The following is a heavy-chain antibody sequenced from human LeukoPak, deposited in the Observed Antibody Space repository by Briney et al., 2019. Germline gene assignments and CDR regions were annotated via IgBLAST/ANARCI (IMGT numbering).Heavy chain of an antibody. Sequence: PGGSLRLSCAASGFTFSSYAMHWVRQAPGKGLEWVAVISYDGSNKYYADSVKGRFTISRDNAKNSLYLQMNSLRAEDTAVYYCARGGYSSSWGGPGYWGQGTLVTVSS. CDR1: GFTFSSYA. CDR3: ARGGYSSSWGGPGY. J-gene: IGHJ4*02. V-gene: IGHV3-30*04. D-gene: IGHD6-13*01. CDR2: ISYDGSNK.